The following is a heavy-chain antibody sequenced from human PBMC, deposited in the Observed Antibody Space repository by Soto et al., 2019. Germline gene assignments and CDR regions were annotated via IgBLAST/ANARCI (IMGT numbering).Heavy chain of an antibody. CDR3: ARDGHGAAAGTWFDP. D-gene: IGHD6-13*01. J-gene: IGHJ5*02. CDR1: GYTFTGYY. V-gene: IGHV1-2*02. CDR2: INPNSGGT. Sequence: ASVKVSCKASGYTFTGYYMHWVRQAPGQGLEWMGWINPNSGGTNYAQKFQGRVTMTRDMSISTAYMELSRLRSDDTAVYYCARDGHGAAAGTWFDPWGQGTLVTVS.